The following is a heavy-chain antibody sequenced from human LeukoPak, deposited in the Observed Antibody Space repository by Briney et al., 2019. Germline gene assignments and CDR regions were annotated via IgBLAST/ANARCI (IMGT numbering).Heavy chain of an antibody. CDR3: ASSPWYDY. Sequence: PGGSLRLSCAASGFTFSSYEMNWVRQAPGKGLEWVSYISSSGSTIYYADSVKGRFTISRDNSKNTLYLQMNSLRAEDTAVYYCASSPWYDYWGQGTLVTVSS. CDR1: GFTFSSYE. J-gene: IGHJ4*02. CDR2: ISSSGSTI. D-gene: IGHD6-13*01. V-gene: IGHV3-48*03.